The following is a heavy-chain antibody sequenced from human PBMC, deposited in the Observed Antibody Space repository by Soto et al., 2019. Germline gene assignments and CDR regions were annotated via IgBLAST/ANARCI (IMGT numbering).Heavy chain of an antibody. Sequence: PGGSLRLSCAASGFTFSSYWMNWVRQAPGKGLEWVSNIKKDGSEKYYADSVKGRFTISRDNAKNSLYLQMNSLRAEDTAVYYCARVLVFYGGFDPWGQGTLVTSPQ. CDR2: IKKDGSEK. D-gene: IGHD2-21*02. V-gene: IGHV3-7*05. J-gene: IGHJ5*02. CDR3: ARVLVFYGGFDP. CDR1: GFTFSSYW.